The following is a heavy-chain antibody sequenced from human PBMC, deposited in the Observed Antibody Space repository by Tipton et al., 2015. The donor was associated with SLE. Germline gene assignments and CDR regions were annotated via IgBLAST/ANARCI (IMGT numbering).Heavy chain of an antibody. J-gene: IGHJ5*02. V-gene: IGHV4-39*01. CDR1: GGSISSSSYY. CDR3: ASGGYGSGSHYLGGWFDP. Sequence: GLVKPSETLSLTCTVPGGSISSSSYYWGWIRQPPGKGLEWIGSIYYSGSTYYNPSLKSRVTISADTSKNQFSLKLSSVTAADTAVYYCASGGYGSGSHYLGGWFDPWGRGTLVTVSS. D-gene: IGHD3-10*01. CDR2: IYYSGST.